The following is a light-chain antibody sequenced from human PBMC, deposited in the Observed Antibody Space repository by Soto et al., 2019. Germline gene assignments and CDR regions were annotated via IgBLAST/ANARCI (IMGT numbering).Light chain of an antibody. CDR2: RAS. V-gene: IGKV3-20*01. CDR1: QSVTSNY. Sequence: EIVLTQSPGTLSLYPGESATLSCRASQSVTSNYIAWYQQKPGQAPRLLIYRASTRATGIPDRFSGSGSGTDFTLTITRLETQDFAAYHCQYYGTSVFIFGGGTKVDI. CDR3: QYYGTSVFI. J-gene: IGKJ4*01.